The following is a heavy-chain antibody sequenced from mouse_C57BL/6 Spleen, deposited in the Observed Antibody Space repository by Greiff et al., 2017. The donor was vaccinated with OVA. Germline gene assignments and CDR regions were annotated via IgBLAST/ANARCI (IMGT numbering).Heavy chain of an antibody. D-gene: IGHD1-1*01. CDR3: ARHWDYYGSSYFDY. Sequence: QVQLQQSGPGLVAPSQSLSITCTVSGFSLTSYGVHWVRQPPGKGLEWLVVIWSDGSTTYNSALKSRLSISKDNSKSQVFLKMNSLQTDDTAMYYCARHWDYYGSSYFDYWGQGTTLTVSS. J-gene: IGHJ2*01. V-gene: IGHV2-6-1*01. CDR2: IWSDGST. CDR1: GFSLTSYG.